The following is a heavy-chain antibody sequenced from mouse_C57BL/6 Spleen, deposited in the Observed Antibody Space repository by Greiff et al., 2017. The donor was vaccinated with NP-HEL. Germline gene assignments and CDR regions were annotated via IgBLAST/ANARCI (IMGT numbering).Heavy chain of an antibody. CDR2: IDPSDSDT. V-gene: IGHV1-52*01. J-gene: IGHJ2*01. Sequence: VQLQQPGAELVRPGSSVKLSCKASGYTFTSYWMHWVKQRPIQGLEWIGNIDPSDSDTHYNQKFKDKATLTVDKSSSTAYMQLSSPTSDDSAVYHYERKNGYSNYFGYWGQGATLTVAS. CDR3: ERKNGYSNYFGY. CDR1: GYTFTSYW. D-gene: IGHD2-5*01.